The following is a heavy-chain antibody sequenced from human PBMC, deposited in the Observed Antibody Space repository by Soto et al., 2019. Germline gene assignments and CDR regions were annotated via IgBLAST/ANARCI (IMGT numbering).Heavy chain of an antibody. CDR2: ISPSGGNT. Sequence: GGSLRLSCAASGFTFSSYVMNWVRLAPGKGLEWVSGISPSGGNTYYADSVKGQYTISRDNSKNTLYLQMNSLRAEDTAVYYCAKGFVGVCYHCSYHFDSWGQGALVTVSS. V-gene: IGHV3-23*01. J-gene: IGHJ4*02. CDR1: GFTFSSYV. CDR3: AKGFVGVCYHCSYHFDS. D-gene: IGHD2-8*01.